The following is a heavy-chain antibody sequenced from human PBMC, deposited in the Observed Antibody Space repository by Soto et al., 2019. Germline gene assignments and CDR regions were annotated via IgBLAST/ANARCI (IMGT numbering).Heavy chain of an antibody. CDR1: GFTFSTYA. Sequence: GGSLRLSCGASGFTFSTYAMSWVRQAPGKGLEWVSAISGSGDKKYYADSVQGRFTISRDNSQNTLSLHLSSLRAEDTAVYYCAKEEVGRTILLLTLWGQGTLVTVSS. J-gene: IGHJ1*01. V-gene: IGHV3-23*01. CDR3: AKEEVGRTILLLTL. D-gene: IGHD3-22*01. CDR2: ISGSGDKK.